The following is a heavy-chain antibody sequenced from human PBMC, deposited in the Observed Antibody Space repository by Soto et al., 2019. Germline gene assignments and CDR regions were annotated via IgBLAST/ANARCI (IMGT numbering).Heavy chain of an antibody. CDR3: AKEGTTRSYNWFDP. Sequence: EVQLLGSGGGLVQPGGSLRLSCAASGFTFSNYAMSWVRQAPGKGLEWVSGLSDGGGSTFYADSVKGRFTISRDNAKNTLYLQMSSLRGEDTAVYYCAKEGTTRSYNWFDPWGQGTLVTVSS. J-gene: IGHJ5*02. CDR2: LSDGGGST. CDR1: GFTFSNYA. D-gene: IGHD2-2*01. V-gene: IGHV3-23*01.